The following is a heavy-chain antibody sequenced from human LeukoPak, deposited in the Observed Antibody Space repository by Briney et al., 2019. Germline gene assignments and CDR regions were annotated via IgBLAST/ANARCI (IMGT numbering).Heavy chain of an antibody. CDR2: IYYSGST. D-gene: IGHD3-10*01. CDR3: ARMDYYGSGSYYKGGNY. Sequence: NPSETLSLTCTVSGYSISSGYYWGWIRQPPGKGLEWIGSIYYSGSTYYNPSLKSRVTISVDTSKNQFSLKLSSVTAADTAVYYCARMDYYGSGSYYKGGNYWGQGTLVSVSS. J-gene: IGHJ4*02. V-gene: IGHV4-38-2*02. CDR1: GYSISSGYY.